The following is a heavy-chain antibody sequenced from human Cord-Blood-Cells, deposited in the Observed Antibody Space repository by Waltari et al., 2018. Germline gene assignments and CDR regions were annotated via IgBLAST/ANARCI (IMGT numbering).Heavy chain of an antibody. CDR1: GGSISSSSYY. D-gene: IGHD6-6*01. CDR2: IYYGGST. CDR3: ARHDFRGSSSFDY. J-gene: IGHJ4*02. Sequence: QLQLQESGPGLVKPSETLSLTCTVSGGSISSSSYYWGWIRQPPGKGLEWIGSIYYGGSTYYNPSLKRRVTISVDTSKNQFSLKLSSVTAADTAVYYCARHDFRGSSSFDYWGQGTLVTVSS. V-gene: IGHV4-39*01.